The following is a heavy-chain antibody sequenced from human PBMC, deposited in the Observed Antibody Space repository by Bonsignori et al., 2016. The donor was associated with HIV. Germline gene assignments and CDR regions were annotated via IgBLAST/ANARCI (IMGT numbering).Heavy chain of an antibody. D-gene: IGHD3-3*01. Sequence: GESLKISCAASGFTFSSYAMSWVRQAPGKGLEWVSVIYSGASSTYYADSVKGRFTISRDNSKNTLYLQMNSLRAEDTAVYYCAKDGGPLRSTIFGVVIPEPPYYFDYWGQGTLVTVSS. CDR2: IYSGASST. J-gene: IGHJ4*02. CDR3: AKDGGPLRSTIFGVVIPEPPYYFDY. CDR1: GFTFSSYA. V-gene: IGHV3-23*03.